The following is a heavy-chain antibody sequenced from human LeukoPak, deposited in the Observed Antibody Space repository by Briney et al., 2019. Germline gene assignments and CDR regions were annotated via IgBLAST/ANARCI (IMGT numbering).Heavy chain of an antibody. CDR1: GYSFTSYW. CDR2: IYPGDSDT. V-gene: IGHV5-51*01. Sequence: GESLKISSKGSGYSFTSYWIGWVRQMPGKGLEWMGIIYPGDSDTRYSPSFQGQVTISADKSISTAYLQWSSLKASDTAMYYCARHLAEVYSNHYYYYGMDVWGQGTTVTVSS. J-gene: IGHJ6*02. CDR3: ARHLAEVYSNHYYYYGMDV. D-gene: IGHD4-11*01.